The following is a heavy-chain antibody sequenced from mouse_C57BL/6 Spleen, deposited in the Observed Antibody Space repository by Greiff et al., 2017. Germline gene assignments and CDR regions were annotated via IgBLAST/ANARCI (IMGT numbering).Heavy chain of an antibody. Sequence: EVMLMESGEGLVKPGGSLKLSCAASGFTFSSYAMSWVRQTPEKRLEWVAYISSGGDYIYYADTVKGRFTISRDNARNTLYLQMSSLKSEDTAMYYCTRDTYSNYVDYWGQGTSVTVSS. V-gene: IGHV5-9-1*02. D-gene: IGHD2-5*01. CDR3: TRDTYSNYVDY. J-gene: IGHJ4*01. CDR1: GFTFSSYA. CDR2: ISSGGDYI.